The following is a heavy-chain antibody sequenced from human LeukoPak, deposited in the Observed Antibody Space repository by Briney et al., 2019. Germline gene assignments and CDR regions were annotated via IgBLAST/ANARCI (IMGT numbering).Heavy chain of an antibody. Sequence: GGSLRLSCAASGFTFSSYAMSWVRQAPGKGLEWVSAISGSGGSTYYADSVKGRFTISRDNSKNTLYLQMNSLRAEDTAVYYCAKDRRVDYYDSSGFNLRWGQGTLVTVSS. CDR3: AKDRRVDYYDSSGFNLR. V-gene: IGHV3-23*01. J-gene: IGHJ4*02. CDR2: ISGSGGST. D-gene: IGHD3-22*01. CDR1: GFTFSSYA.